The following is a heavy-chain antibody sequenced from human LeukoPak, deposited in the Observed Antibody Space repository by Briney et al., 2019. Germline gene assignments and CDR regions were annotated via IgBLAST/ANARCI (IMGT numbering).Heavy chain of an antibody. CDR3: AKARGTAHYFDY. J-gene: IGHJ4*02. CDR2: ISGSGDST. Sequence: PGRSLRLSCAASGFTFSSYAMSWVRHAPGKGLEWVSAISGSGDSTYYTDSVKGRFTISRDNSKNTLYLQMNSLRAEDTAVYYCAKARGTAHYFDYWGQGTLVIVSS. V-gene: IGHV3-23*01. CDR1: GFTFSSYA.